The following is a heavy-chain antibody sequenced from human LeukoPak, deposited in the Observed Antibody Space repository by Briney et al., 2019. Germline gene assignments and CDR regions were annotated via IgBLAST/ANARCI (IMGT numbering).Heavy chain of an antibody. Sequence: GGSLGLSCAASGFTFSSYAMSWVRQAPGKGLEWVSAISGSGGSTYYADSVKGRFTISRDNSKNTLYLQMNSLRAEDTAVYYCAKDQARTYSPDGGWYFDLWGRGTLVTVSS. CDR1: GFTFSSYA. V-gene: IGHV3-23*01. D-gene: IGHD4-11*01. CDR2: ISGSGGST. J-gene: IGHJ2*01. CDR3: AKDQARTYSPDGGWYFDL.